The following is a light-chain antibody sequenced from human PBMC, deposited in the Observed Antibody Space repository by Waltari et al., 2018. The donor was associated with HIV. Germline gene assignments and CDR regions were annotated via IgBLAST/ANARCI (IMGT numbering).Light chain of an antibody. CDR2: EVI. CDR3: CSYAGTDTYVL. Sequence: QSALTQPRSVSGSPGQSVTISCTGTSSDGGGYDSVSWYLQHPGKVPKLIIYEVIKRPSGVPDRFSGSKSGNTASLTISGLQTEDEADYFCCSYAGTDTYVLFGGGTKLTVL. CDR1: SSDGGGYDS. J-gene: IGLJ3*02. V-gene: IGLV2-11*01.